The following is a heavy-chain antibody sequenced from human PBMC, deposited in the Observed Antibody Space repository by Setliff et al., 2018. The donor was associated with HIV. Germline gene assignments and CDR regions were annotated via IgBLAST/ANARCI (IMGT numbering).Heavy chain of an antibody. J-gene: IGHJ4*02. D-gene: IGHD2-15*01. CDR2: IIPLFGTT. CDR3: ARGSGYCNKGSCYIGVHRTPDKYYFDS. Sequence: SVKVSCKASGDTFNNCAITWVRQAPGQGLEWMVGIIPLFGTTNYAHNFQGRLTITTDHIRSIAYMELTSLRSEDTAVYYWARGSGYCNKGSCYIGVHRTPDKYYFDSWGQGTLVTVSS. V-gene: IGHV1-69*05. CDR1: GDTFNNCA.